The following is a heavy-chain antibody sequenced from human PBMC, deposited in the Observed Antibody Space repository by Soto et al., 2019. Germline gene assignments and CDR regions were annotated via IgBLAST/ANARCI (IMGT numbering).Heavy chain of an antibody. CDR3: AKPQSIQDYYYGMDV. CDR1: GGTFSSYA. Sequence: QVQLVQSGAEVKKPGSSVKVSCKASGGTFSSYAISWVRQAPGQGLEWMGGIIAIFGTADYAQKFQGRVTITADETTSTAYMELSSLRSEDTAVYYCAKPQSIQDYYYGMDVWGQGTTVTVSS. J-gene: IGHJ6*02. CDR2: IIAIFGTA. V-gene: IGHV1-69*12. D-gene: IGHD6-6*01.